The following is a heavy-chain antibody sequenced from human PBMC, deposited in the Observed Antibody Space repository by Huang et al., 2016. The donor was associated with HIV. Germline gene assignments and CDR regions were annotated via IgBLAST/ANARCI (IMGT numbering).Heavy chain of an antibody. V-gene: IGHV4-39*01. CDR3: ASQHIGAAATWF. Sequence: QLQLQESGPGQVKPSETLSLTCTVSGDFISSTNYYWGWIRQSPGKGLVWVGSVYQSGSTNYHPSLKRRATLSVDTSRNQFSLRLNSVTAADTAVYYCASQHIGAAATWFWGRGTQVAVSS. J-gene: IGHJ4*02. D-gene: IGHD6-13*01. CDR1: GDFISSTNYY. CDR2: VYQSGST.